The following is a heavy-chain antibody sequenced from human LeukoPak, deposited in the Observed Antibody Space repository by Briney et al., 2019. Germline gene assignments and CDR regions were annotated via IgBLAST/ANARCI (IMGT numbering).Heavy chain of an antibody. J-gene: IGHJ4*02. CDR2: IYYSGIT. V-gene: IGHV4-59*01. D-gene: IGHD5-24*01. Sequence: SESLSLTCTVAGGFISSYYWSWIRQPPGNGLEWSGSIYYSGITNYNPSLKSRVTIPVDTSKHQFSVKLSSVTAADTAVYYCASRDGYNGSFDYWGQGTLVTVSS. CDR3: ASRDGYNGSFDY. CDR1: GGFISSYY.